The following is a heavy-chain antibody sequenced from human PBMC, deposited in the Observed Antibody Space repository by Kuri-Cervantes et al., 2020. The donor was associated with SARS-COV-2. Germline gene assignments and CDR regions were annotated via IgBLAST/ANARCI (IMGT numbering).Heavy chain of an antibody. CDR2: IYYSGST. V-gene: IGHV4-39*02. CDR3: AKDEYWVTIFESSFDY. J-gene: IGHJ4*02. Sequence: GSLRLSCTVSGGSISSSSYYWGWIRQPPGKGLEWIGSIYYSGSTYYNPSLKSRVTISVDTSKNQFSLKLSSVTAADTAVYYCAKDEYWVTIFESSFDYWGQGTLVTVSS. D-gene: IGHD3-3*01. CDR1: GGSISSSSYY.